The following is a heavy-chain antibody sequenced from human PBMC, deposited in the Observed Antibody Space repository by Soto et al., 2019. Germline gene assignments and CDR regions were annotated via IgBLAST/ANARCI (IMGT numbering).Heavy chain of an antibody. Sequence: SETLSLTCTVSGGSISSGDYYWSWFRQPPGKGLEWIGYIYYSGSTYYNPSLKSRVTISVDTSKNQFSLKLSSVTAADTAVYYCASYSNSRGDGKSGFDYLGQGALVTVSS. D-gene: IGHD2-15*01. CDR1: GGSISSGDYY. J-gene: IGHJ4*02. V-gene: IGHV4-30-4*01. CDR3: ASYSNSRGDGKSGFDY. CDR2: IYYSGST.